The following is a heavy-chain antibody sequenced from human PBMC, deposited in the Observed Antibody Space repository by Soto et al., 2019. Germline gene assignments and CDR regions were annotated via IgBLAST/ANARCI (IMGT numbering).Heavy chain of an antibody. CDR3: AATYSMGRFDFDY. Sequence: QVQLQQWGAGLLKPSETLSLTCAVYGGSISDYYWSWIRQPPGKGLEWIGEINHSGNTSYHPSLKSRVSISADTSRNQFSLKVTSVIAADTAVYYCAATYSMGRFDFDYWGQGTLVTVSS. CDR1: GGSISDYY. CDR2: INHSGNT. J-gene: IGHJ4*02. V-gene: IGHV4-34*01. D-gene: IGHD2-21*01.